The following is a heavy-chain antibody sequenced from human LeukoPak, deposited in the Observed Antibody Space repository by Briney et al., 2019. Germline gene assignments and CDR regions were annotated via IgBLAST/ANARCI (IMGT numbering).Heavy chain of an antibody. V-gene: IGHV1-69*05. CDR2: IIPISGSP. CDR3: ARTPSGDYYYYMDV. Sequence: SVKVSCKASGGTFSTYAINWVRQAPGQGLEWMGGIIPISGSPNYAQKFQGRVTITTDESTSTAYMELSSLRSEDTAVYYCARTPSGDYYYYMDVWGKGTTVTVSS. J-gene: IGHJ6*03. D-gene: IGHD6-25*01. CDR1: GGTFSTYA.